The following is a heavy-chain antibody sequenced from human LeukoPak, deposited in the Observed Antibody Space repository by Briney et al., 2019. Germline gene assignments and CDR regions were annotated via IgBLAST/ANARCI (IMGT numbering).Heavy chain of an antibody. CDR2: ISGSGGST. D-gene: IGHD3-10*02. V-gene: IGHV3-23*01. CDR1: GFTFSSYG. CDR3: AELGITMIGGV. Sequence: GGSLRLSCAVSGFTFSSYGMNWVRHAPGKGLEWVSVISGSGGSTYYADSVKGRFTISRDNSKNTLYLQMNSLRAEDTAVYYCAELGITMIGGVWGKGTTVTISS. J-gene: IGHJ6*04.